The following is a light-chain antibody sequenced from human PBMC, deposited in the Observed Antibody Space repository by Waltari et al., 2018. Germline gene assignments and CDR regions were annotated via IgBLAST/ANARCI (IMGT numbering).Light chain of an antibody. J-gene: IGLJ3*02. CDR3: QAWDRGTWV. CDR1: ELGDKY. V-gene: IGLV3-1*01. Sequence: SYELTQPPSVSVSPGQTASITCSGDELGDKYACWYQQKPGQSPVLVIYQDTKRPSGIPERFSGSRSGNTATLTIRGTQAMDEADYYCQAWDRGTWVFGGGTKLTVL. CDR2: QDT.